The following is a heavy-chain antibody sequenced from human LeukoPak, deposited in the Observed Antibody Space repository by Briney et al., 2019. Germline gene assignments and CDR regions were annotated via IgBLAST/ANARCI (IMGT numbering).Heavy chain of an antibody. J-gene: IGHJ6*02. V-gene: IGHV1-69*04. Sequence: SVKVSCKASVGTFSSYAISWVRQALGQGLEWMGRIIPIFGIANYAQKFQGRVTITADKSTSTAYMELSSLRSEDTAVYYCAREHQLLISDYYGMDVWGQGTTVTVSS. CDR3: AREHQLLISDYYGMDV. D-gene: IGHD2-2*01. CDR1: VGTFSSYA. CDR2: IIPIFGIA.